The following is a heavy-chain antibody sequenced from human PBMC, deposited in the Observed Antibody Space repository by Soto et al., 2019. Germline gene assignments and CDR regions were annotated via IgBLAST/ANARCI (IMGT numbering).Heavy chain of an antibody. Sequence: ASVKLACKASGDTFNSYAMHLVRQNPGQRLEWMGWINAGNGNTKYSQKFQGRVTITRDTSASTAYMELSSLRSEDTAVYYCARDVGYYYDSSGYPGYWFDPWGQGTLVTVSS. CDR3: ARDVGYYYDSSGYPGYWFDP. CDR2: INAGNGNT. J-gene: IGHJ5*02. CDR1: GDTFNSYA. V-gene: IGHV1-3*01. D-gene: IGHD3-22*01.